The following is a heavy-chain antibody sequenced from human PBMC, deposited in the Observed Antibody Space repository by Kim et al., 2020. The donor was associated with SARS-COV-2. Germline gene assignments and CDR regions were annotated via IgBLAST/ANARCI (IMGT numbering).Heavy chain of an antibody. D-gene: IGHD2-21*01. Sequence: ASVKVSCKASGYTFTGYYMHWVRQAPGQGLEWMGWINPNSGGTNYAQKFQGWVTMTRDTSISTAYMELSRLRSDDTAVYYCARSLLANYGMDVWGQGTTVTVSS. V-gene: IGHV1-2*04. CDR1: GYTFTGYY. CDR2: INPNSGGT. J-gene: IGHJ6*02. CDR3: ARSLLANYGMDV.